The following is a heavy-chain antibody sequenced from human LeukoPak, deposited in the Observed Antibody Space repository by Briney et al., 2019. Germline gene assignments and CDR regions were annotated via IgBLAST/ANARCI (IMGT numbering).Heavy chain of an antibody. CDR1: GYSFTSYW. J-gene: IGHJ4*02. CDR3: ARETGYSSSWYGPTSYYFDY. D-gene: IGHD6-13*01. V-gene: IGHV5-51*01. CDR2: IYPGDSDT. Sequence: GASLKISCKGSGYSFTSYWIGWVRQMPGKGLEWMGIIYPGDSDTRYSPSFQGQVTISADKSISTAYLQWSSLKASDTAMYYCARETGYSSSWYGPTSYYFDYWGQGTLVTVSS.